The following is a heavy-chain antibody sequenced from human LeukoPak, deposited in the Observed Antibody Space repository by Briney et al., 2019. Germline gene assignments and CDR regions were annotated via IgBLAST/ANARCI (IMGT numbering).Heavy chain of an antibody. CDR2: IHYSGST. J-gene: IGHJ4*02. Sequence: SSETLSLTCIVSGGSITSDYWTWIRQSPGKGLEWIGYIHYSGSTNANPSLKSRVIISIDTSKNQFSLKLISVTAADTAAYYCAKDQGYGAYDYWGQGPLVTVSS. CDR3: AKDQGYGAYDY. D-gene: IGHD4/OR15-4a*01. CDR1: GGSITSDY. V-gene: IGHV4-59*01.